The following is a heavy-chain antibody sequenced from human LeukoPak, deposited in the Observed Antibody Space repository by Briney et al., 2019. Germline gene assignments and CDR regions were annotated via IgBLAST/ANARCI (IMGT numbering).Heavy chain of an antibody. CDR3: ARDRGRSIVAN. CDR1: GFTFSSYS. V-gene: IGHV3-66*01. D-gene: IGHD5-12*01. J-gene: IGHJ4*02. CDR2: IYSGGST. Sequence: GGSLRLYCAASGFTFSSYSMNWVRQAPGKGLEWVSVIYSGGSTYYADSVKGRFTISRDNSKNTLYLQMNSLRAEDTAVYYCARDRGRSIVANWGQGTLVTVSS.